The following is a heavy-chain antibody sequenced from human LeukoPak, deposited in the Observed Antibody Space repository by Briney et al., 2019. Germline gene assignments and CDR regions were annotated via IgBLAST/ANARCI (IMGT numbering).Heavy chain of an antibody. J-gene: IGHJ5*02. Sequence: SSETLSLTCAVYGGSFSGYYWSWIRQPPGKGLEWIGEINHSGSTNYNPSLKSRVTISVDTSKNQFSLQLNSVTPEDTAVYYCARDSHLRWFDPWGQGTLVTVSS. CDR1: GGSFSGYY. V-gene: IGHV4-34*01. D-gene: IGHD3-3*02. CDR2: INHSGST. CDR3: ARDSHLRWFDP.